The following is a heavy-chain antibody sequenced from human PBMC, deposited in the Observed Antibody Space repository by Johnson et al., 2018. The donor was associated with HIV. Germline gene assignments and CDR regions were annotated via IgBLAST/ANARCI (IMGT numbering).Heavy chain of an antibody. Sequence: VQLVESGGGLVKPGGSLRLSCAASGFTFSNAWMSWVRQAPGKGLEWVGRIKSKTDGGTTDYAAPVKGRFTISRDDSKNTLYLQMNSLKTEDTAVYYCTTDVWELLHFRAKTPDAFDIWGQGTKVTVSS. J-gene: IGHJ3*02. CDR2: IKSKTDGGTT. CDR3: TTDVWELLHFRAKTPDAFDI. CDR1: GFTFSNAW. D-gene: IGHD1-26*01. V-gene: IGHV3-15*01.